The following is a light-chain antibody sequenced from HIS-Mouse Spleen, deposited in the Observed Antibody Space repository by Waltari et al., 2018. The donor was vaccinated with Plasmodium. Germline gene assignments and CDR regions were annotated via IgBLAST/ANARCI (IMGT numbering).Light chain of an antibody. Sequence: QSALTQPASVSGSPGQSLTLSCTCTSSDVGGYHYVPWYHQHPGKAPKLMIYDVRHRPSGVSNRFSGSKSGNTASLTISGLQAEDEADYYCSSYTSSSTVVFGGGTKLTVL. J-gene: IGLJ2*01. CDR3: SSYTSSSTVV. CDR2: DVR. CDR1: SSDVGGYHY. V-gene: IGLV2-14*03.